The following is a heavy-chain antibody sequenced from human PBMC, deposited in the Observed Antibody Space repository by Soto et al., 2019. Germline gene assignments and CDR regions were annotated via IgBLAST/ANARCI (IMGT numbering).Heavy chain of an antibody. J-gene: IGHJ5*02. Sequence: ASVKVSCKASGYTFTGYYMHWVRQAPGQGLERMGWINPNSGGTNYAQKFQGWVTMTRDTSISTAYMELSRLRSDDTAVYYCARGAKEDNWFDPWGQGTLVTVSS. V-gene: IGHV1-2*04. CDR2: INPNSGGT. CDR1: GYTFTGYY. CDR3: ARGAKEDNWFDP.